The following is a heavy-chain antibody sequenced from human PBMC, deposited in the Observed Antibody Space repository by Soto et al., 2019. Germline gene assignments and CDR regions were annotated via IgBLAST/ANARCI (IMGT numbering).Heavy chain of an antibody. J-gene: IGHJ4*02. Sequence: GGSLRLSCAASGFTFSSYAMHWVRQAPGKGLEWVAVISYDGSNKYYADSVKGRFTISRDNSKNTLYLQMNSLRAEDTAVYYCARDPYDYVWGSYHFDSWGQGTLVTVSS. CDR2: ISYDGSNK. D-gene: IGHD3-16*02. CDR3: ARDPYDYVWGSYHFDS. CDR1: GFTFSSYA. V-gene: IGHV3-30-3*01.